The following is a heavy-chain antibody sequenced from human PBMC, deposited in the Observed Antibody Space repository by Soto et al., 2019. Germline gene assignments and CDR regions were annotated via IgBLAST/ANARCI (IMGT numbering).Heavy chain of an antibody. CDR3: AKDRDDYRNYVFDY. V-gene: IGHV3-23*01. D-gene: IGHD4-4*01. Sequence: EVQLLESGGGLVQPGGSLRLSCAASGFTFTNYAMTWVRQAPGKGLEWVSISSGSGSGGSTNYADSVKGRFTSSRDNSKNTLYLQMNSLRVEDTAVYYCAKDRDDYRNYVFDYWGQGTLGTVAS. CDR2: SSGSGSGGST. CDR1: GFTFTNYA. J-gene: IGHJ4*02.